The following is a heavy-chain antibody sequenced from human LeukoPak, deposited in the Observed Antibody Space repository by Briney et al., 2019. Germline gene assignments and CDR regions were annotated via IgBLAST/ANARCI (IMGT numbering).Heavy chain of an antibody. D-gene: IGHD3-22*01. J-gene: IGHJ4*02. CDR2: IDADGRST. CDR3: TKMAYYDSSGYPGLVDY. Sequence: GGSLRLSCEASGFIFSSNWMHWVRQAPGKGLVWVSRIDADGRSTTYADSVKGRFTISRDNVQNTLYLQMSSLRAEDTAVYYCTKMAYYDSSGYPGLVDYWGQGTLVTVSS. V-gene: IGHV3-74*03. CDR1: GFIFSSNW.